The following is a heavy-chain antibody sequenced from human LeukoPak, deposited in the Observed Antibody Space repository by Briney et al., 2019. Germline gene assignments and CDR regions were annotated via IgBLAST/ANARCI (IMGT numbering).Heavy chain of an antibody. J-gene: IGHJ3*02. V-gene: IGHV5-51*01. CDR3: ARLKGYCSGGSCDAFDI. CDR2: IYPGDSDT. D-gene: IGHD2-15*01. Sequence: GESLKISCKGSGYSFTSYWIGWVRQMPGKGLVWMGIIYPGDSDTRYSPSFQGQVTISADKSISTAYLQWSSLKASDTAMYYCARLKGYCSGGSCDAFDIWGQGTMVTVSS. CDR1: GYSFTSYW.